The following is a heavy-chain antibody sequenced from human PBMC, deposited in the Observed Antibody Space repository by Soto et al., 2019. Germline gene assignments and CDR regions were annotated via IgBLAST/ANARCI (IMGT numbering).Heavy chain of an antibody. J-gene: IGHJ6*02. V-gene: IGHV3-7*05. D-gene: IGHD2-15*01. CDR3: ARGESVVVAAGENYYYYYGMDV. Sequence: GGSLRLSCAASGFTFSSYWMSWVRQAPGKGLEWVANIKQDGSEKYYVDSVKGRFTISRDNAKNSLYLQMNSLRAEDTAVYYCARGESVVVAAGENYYYYYGMDVWGQGTTVTVSS. CDR1: GFTFSSYW. CDR2: IKQDGSEK.